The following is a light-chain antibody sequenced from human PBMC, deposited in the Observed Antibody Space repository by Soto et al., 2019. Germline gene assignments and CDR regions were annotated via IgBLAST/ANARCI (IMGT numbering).Light chain of an antibody. CDR1: QSVSSY. CDR2: DAS. V-gene: IGKV3-11*01. Sequence: EIVLTQSPATRSLSPGERATLSCRASQSVSSYLAWYQQKPGQAPRLLIYDASNRATGIPARVRGSGSGTDFTLTISSLEPQNFAVYYCQQLSHWPRFTFGPGTKVDIK. J-gene: IGKJ3*01. CDR3: QQLSHWPRFT.